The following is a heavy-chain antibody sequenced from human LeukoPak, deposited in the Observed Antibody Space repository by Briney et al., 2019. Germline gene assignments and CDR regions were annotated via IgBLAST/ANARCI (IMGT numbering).Heavy chain of an antibody. V-gene: IGHV1-2*02. J-gene: IGHJ4*02. CDR1: GYTFTDYY. D-gene: IGHD3-10*01. Sequence: ASVKVSCMASGYTFTDYYMHWVRQAPGQGLEWMGWVNGNTGATLYAQKFQGRVTMSRDASITTAYMELRGLRSDDTAVYYCASPQRGSGSYSDYWGQGTLITVSS. CDR2: VNGNTGAT. CDR3: ASPQRGSGSYSDY.